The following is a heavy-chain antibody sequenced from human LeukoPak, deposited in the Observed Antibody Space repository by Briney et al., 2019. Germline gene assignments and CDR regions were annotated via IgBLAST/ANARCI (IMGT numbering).Heavy chain of an antibody. CDR2: ISSNGDNT. CDR3: TRDSALLGVAFDL. V-gene: IGHV3-64D*06. Sequence: GGSLRLSCSASGFPFNTYAIHWVRQAPGKGLEYVAGISSNGDNTDFADSAKGRFTISRDNSKSTLFLQMNSLRAEDTAVCFCTRDSALLGVAFDLWAKGQWSPSLQ. CDR1: GFPFNTYA. D-gene: IGHD2-15*01. J-gene: IGHJ3*01.